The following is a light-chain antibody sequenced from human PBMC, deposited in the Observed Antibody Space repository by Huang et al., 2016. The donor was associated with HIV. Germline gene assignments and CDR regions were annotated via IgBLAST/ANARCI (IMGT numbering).Light chain of an antibody. CDR2: KGS. V-gene: IGKV1-5*03. CDR1: QSISSW. CDR3: QQYNSYWT. J-gene: IGKJ1*01. Sequence: DIQMTQSPSTLSASVGDRVTITCRASQSISSWLAWYQQKPGKAPKLLIYKGSSLEIGVPSRFSGSGSGTEFTLTISSLQPDDFATYYCQQYNSYWTFGQGTKVEIK.